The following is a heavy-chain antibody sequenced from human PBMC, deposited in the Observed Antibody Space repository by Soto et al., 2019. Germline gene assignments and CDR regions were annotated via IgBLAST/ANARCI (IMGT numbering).Heavy chain of an antibody. D-gene: IGHD5-12*01. Sequence: SETLSLTCAVYGGSFSGYYWSWIRQPPGKGLEWIGEINHSGSTNYNPSLKSRVTISVDTSKNQFSLKLSSVTAADTAVYYCAREVRGIVATYDYWGQGTLVTAPQ. V-gene: IGHV4-34*01. J-gene: IGHJ4*02. CDR2: INHSGST. CDR3: AREVRGIVATYDY. CDR1: GGSFSGYY.